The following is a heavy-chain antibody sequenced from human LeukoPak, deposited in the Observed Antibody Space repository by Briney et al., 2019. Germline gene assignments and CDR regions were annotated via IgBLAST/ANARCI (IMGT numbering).Heavy chain of an antibody. J-gene: IGHJ4*02. CDR1: GGSFSGYY. CDR2: INHSGST. D-gene: IGHD6-6*01. V-gene: IGHV4-34*01. Sequence: SETLSLTCAVYGGSFSGYYWSWIRQPPGKGLEWIGEINHSGSTNYNPSLKSRVTISVDTSKNQFSLKLSSVTAADTAVYYCAKGSAAARPYYFDSWGQGTLVAVSS. CDR3: AKGSAAARPYYFDS.